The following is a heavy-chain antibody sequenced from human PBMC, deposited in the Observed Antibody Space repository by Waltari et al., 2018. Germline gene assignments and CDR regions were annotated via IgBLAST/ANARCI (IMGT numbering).Heavy chain of an antibody. J-gene: IGHJ5*02. D-gene: IGHD3-16*02. Sequence: QVQLVQSGAEVKKPGSSVKVSCKASGGTFSSYAISWVRQAPGQGLEWMGRIIPIFGTANYAQKFQGRVTITAYKSTSTAYMELSSLRSYDTAVYYCARDRDYIWGSYRQPYNWFDPWGQGTLVTVSS. CDR2: IIPIFGTA. V-gene: IGHV1-69*08. CDR1: GGTFSSYA. CDR3: ARDRDYIWGSYRQPYNWFDP.